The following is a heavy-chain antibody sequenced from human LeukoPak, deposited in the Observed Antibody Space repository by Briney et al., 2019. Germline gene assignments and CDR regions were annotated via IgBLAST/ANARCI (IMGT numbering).Heavy chain of an antibody. CDR2: ISANNGNT. Sequence: ASVKVSCKASGYNFGIFGIGWVRQAPGQGLEWMGWISANNGNTNYAQNLQGRVTMTTDTSTSTAYMELRSLRSDDTAVYYCARVGVVVPAAWFDPWGQGTLVTVSS. CDR3: ARVGVVVPAAWFDP. CDR1: GYNFGIFG. J-gene: IGHJ5*02. D-gene: IGHD2-2*01. V-gene: IGHV1-18*01.